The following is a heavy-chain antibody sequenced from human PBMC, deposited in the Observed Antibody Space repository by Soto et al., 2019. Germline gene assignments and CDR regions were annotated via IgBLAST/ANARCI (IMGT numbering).Heavy chain of an antibody. D-gene: IGHD3-9*01. J-gene: IGHJ4*02. V-gene: IGHV1-3*01. CDR1: GYTFTRNA. CDR2: IDAGNGNT. Sequence: QVQLVQSGAEVKKPGASVKVSCKASGYTFTRNAIHWMRQAPGQRLEWIGKIDAGNGNTKYSQKFQGRVTITRDTSASAAYMELSTSGSEDTSIYYCARSETDYSTFDYWGQGTLVTVSS. CDR3: ARSETDYSTFDY.